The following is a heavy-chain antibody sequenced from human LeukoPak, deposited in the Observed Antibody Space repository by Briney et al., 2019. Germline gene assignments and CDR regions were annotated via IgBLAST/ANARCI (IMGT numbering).Heavy chain of an antibody. D-gene: IGHD5-12*01. CDR3: VRDGGVSGYDLLDY. V-gene: IGHV3-7*01. J-gene: IGHJ4*02. CDR2: INQDGSEE. CDR1: GFTFSHYW. Sequence: GGSLRLSCAASGFTFSHYWMTWVRQAPGEGLEWVAQINQDGSEEYYMDSVKARSTISRGNAKNSVFLQMNSLRAEDTAVYYCVRDGGVSGYDLLDYWGQGTLVTVSS.